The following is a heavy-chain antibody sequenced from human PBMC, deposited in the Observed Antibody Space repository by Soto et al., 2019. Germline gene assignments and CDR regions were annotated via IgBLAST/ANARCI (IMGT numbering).Heavy chain of an antibody. CDR2: IWYDGSNK. D-gene: IGHD3-3*01. Sequence: GGSLRLSCAASGFTFSSYGMHWVRQAPGKGLEWVAVIWYDGSNKYYADSVKGRFTISRDNSKNTLYLQMNSLRAEDTAVYYCARDRSLRPLRFGVAPYYFDYWGQGTLVTVSS. CDR3: ARDRSLRPLRFGVAPYYFDY. V-gene: IGHV3-33*01. CDR1: GFTFSSYG. J-gene: IGHJ4*02.